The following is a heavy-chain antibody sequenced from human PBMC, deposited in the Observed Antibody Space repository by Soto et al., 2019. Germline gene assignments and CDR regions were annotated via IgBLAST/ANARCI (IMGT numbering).Heavy chain of an antibody. J-gene: IGHJ5*02. CDR2: IYHSGTT. D-gene: IGHD6-13*01. CDR3: ARSLLTSSWYAGS. V-gene: IGHV4-38-2*01. CDR1: GYSLSSGYY. Sequence: SETLSVTCVVSGYSLSSGYYWGWIRQPPGKGLEWIGSIYHSGTTYYNPSLKSRVTMSVDTSRNQCSLKLTSVTAADTAVYSCARSLLTSSWYAGSWGRGTLVTVSS.